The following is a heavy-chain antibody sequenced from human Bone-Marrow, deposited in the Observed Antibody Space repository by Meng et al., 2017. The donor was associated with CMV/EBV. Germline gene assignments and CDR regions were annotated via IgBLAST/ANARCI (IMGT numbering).Heavy chain of an antibody. J-gene: IGHJ4*02. CDR2: ISGGSRSI. V-gene: IGHV3-21*01. CDR3: ARESVS. Sequence: LSLTCAASGFTFSNYGMNWVRQAPGKGLVWVSSISGGSRSIYYADSVKGRFTISRDNAKNSLYLQMNSLRAEDTAVYYCARESVSWGQGTLVTVSS. D-gene: IGHD2-8*01. CDR1: GFTFSNYG.